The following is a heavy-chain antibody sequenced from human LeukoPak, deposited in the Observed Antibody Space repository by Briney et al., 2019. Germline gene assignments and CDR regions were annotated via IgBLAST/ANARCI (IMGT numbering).Heavy chain of an antibody. CDR3: ARDPYSGNYGAYYYYYMDV. J-gene: IGHJ6*03. V-gene: IGHV3-21*01. Sequence: GGTLRLSCAASGFTFSSYNMNWVRQAPGKGLEWVSSITSSSTYIYYADSVRGRFTISRDNAKNSLYLQMNSLRAEDTAVYFCARDPYSGNYGAYYYYYMDVWGKGTTVTISS. CDR2: ITSSSTYI. CDR1: GFTFSSYN. D-gene: IGHD1-26*01.